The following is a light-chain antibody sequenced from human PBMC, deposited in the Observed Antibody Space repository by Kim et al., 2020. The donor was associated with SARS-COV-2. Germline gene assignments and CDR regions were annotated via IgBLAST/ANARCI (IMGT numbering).Light chain of an antibody. J-gene: IGLJ3*02. CDR3: ATWDDRLKGVV. V-gene: IGLV1-44*01. CDR2: RND. Sequence: GQRVTMSCTGSSSNIGGNTVTWYQQFPGTAPKGVISRNDERPSGLSDRFSGSKSGTSASLAISGLQSEDEADYYCATWDDRLKGVVFGGGTRLTVL. CDR1: SSNIGGNT.